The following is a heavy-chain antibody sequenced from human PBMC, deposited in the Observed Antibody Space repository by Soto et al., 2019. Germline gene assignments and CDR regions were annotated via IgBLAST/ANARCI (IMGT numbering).Heavy chain of an antibody. Sequence: TLSLTCTVSGGSISSGGYYWSWIRQHPGKGLEWIGYIYYSGSTYYNPSLKSRVTISVDTSKNQFSLKLTSVAAADTAVYYCARSSTNANYYDYWGQGTLVTVSS. CDR1: GGSISSGGYY. J-gene: IGHJ4*02. CDR3: ARSSTNANYYDY. D-gene: IGHD2-2*01. CDR2: IYYSGST. V-gene: IGHV4-31*03.